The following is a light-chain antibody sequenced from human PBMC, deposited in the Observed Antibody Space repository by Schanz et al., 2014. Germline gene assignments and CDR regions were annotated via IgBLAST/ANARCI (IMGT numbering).Light chain of an antibody. CDR3: QQYNNLPPLFT. Sequence: DIQMTQSPSSLSASVGARVTITCQASQDISNYLNWYQQKPGKAPKLLIYDASNLQTGVPSRFSGSGAGTDFTFTINSLQPEDIATYYCQQYNNLPPLFTFGPGTKVDFK. CDR1: QDISNY. V-gene: IGKV1-33*01. CDR2: DAS. J-gene: IGKJ3*01.